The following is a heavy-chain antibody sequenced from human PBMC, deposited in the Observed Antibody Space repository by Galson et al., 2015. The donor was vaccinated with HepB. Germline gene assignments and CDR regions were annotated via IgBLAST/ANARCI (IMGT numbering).Heavy chain of an antibody. J-gene: IGHJ6*03. CDR2: ISYDGSNK. CDR1: GFTFSSYA. CDR3: AREGRYCSSTSCPYYYMDV. D-gene: IGHD2-2*01. Sequence: SLRLSCAASGFTFSSYAMHWVRQAPGKGLEWVAVISYDGSNKYYADSVKGRFTISRDNSKNTLYLQMNSLRAEDTAVYYCAREGRYCSSTSCPYYYMDVWGKGTTVTVSS. V-gene: IGHV3-30-3*01.